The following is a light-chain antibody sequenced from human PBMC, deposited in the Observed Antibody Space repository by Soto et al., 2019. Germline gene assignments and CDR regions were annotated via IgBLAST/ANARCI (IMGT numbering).Light chain of an antibody. CDR3: QQYGSSPWT. CDR1: QSVSSSY. J-gene: IGKJ1*01. Sequence: EIVLTQSPGTLSLSPGERATLSCRASQSVSSSYLAWYQQKPGQAPRLLIYGASSRATGIPYRFSGRGSGTDFTLTISRLEPEDFAVYYCQQYGSSPWTFGQGTKV. CDR2: GAS. V-gene: IGKV3-20*01.